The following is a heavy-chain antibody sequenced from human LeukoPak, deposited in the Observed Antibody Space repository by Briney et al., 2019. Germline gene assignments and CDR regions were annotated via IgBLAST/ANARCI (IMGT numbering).Heavy chain of an antibody. J-gene: IGHJ4*02. V-gene: IGHV3-66*04. CDR2: IYSGGYT. Sequence: PGGSLRLSCAAPGFTVSNNYMSWVRQAPGKGLEGGSVIYSGGYTYYADSAKGRFTISRDNSKNTLYLQMNSLRAEDTAVYYCARPKKAPVTTWVATDYWGQGTLVTVSS. CDR3: ARPKKAPVTTWVATDY. D-gene: IGHD4-17*01. CDR1: GFTVSNNY.